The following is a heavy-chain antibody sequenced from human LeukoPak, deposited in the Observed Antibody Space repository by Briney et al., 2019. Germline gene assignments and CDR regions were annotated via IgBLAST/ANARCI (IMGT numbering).Heavy chain of an antibody. Sequence: PSETLSLTCAVYGGSFSGYYWSWIRQPPGKGLEWIGEINHSGSTNYNPSLKSRVTISVDTSKNQFSLKLSSVTAADTAVYYCARAGYCSGGSCYGTIYYYYYYMDVWGKGTTVTVSS. D-gene: IGHD2-15*01. V-gene: IGHV4-34*01. CDR1: GGSFSGYY. CDR3: ARAGYCSGGSCYGTIYYYYYYMDV. CDR2: INHSGST. J-gene: IGHJ6*03.